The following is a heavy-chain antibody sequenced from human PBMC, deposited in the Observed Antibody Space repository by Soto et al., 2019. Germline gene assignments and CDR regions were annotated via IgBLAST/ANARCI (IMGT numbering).Heavy chain of an antibody. CDR3: ASPGISVDGPFYRYDMDV. CDR1: GYRLTGFY. V-gene: IGHV1-2*02. CDR2: INPKSGDT. D-gene: IGHD6-19*01. J-gene: IGHJ6*03. Sequence: RASVKVSCKAYGYRLTGFYIHWVRQAPGQGLEWMGWINPKSGDTNYAQKFQGRVTMTRDTSINTAYMDLSRLRSDDTAMYYCASPGISVDGPFYRYDMDVWGQGTTVTVSS.